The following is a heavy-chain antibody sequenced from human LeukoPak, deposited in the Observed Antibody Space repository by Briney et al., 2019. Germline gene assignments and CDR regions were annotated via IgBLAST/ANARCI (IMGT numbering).Heavy chain of an antibody. V-gene: IGHV3-30*02. D-gene: IGHD5-12*01. CDR2: IRYDGSNK. Sequence: PGGSLRLSCAASGFTFNSYDMHWVRQAPGKGLEWVAFIRYDGSNKYYADSVKGRFTISRDNSKNTLYLQMNSLRAEDTAVYYCAKDRSQYSGYDYLDYWGQGTLVTVSS. CDR1: GFTFNSYD. J-gene: IGHJ4*02. CDR3: AKDRSQYSGYDYLDY.